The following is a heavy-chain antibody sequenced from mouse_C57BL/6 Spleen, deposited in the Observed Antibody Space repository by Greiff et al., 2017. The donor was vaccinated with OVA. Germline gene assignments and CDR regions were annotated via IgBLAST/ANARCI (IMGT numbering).Heavy chain of an antibody. V-gene: IGHV1-76*01. CDR2: IYPGSGNT. Sequence: VQLQQSGAELVRPGASVKLSCKASGYTFTDYYINWVKQRPGQGLEWIARIYPGSGNTYYNEKFKGKATLTAEKSSSTAYMQLSSLTSEDSAVYFCARNVYYGYDDWYFDVWGTGTTVTVSS. D-gene: IGHD2-2*01. J-gene: IGHJ1*03. CDR1: GYTFTDYY. CDR3: ARNVYYGYDDWYFDV.